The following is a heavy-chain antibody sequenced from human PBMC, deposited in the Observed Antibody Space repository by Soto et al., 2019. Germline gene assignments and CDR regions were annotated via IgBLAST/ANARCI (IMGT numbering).Heavy chain of an antibody. CDR1: RDTFTSYY. CDR2: INPHGGST. CDR3: ARSSGGNFGIIIEGTNWFAP. J-gene: IGHJ5*02. Sequence: QLVQSGGEVKQPGASVKVSCKAPRDTFTSYYINWVRQAPGQGLEWMGVINPHGGSTAYAQKFKGRVTLTRDTSASTVYMEVSSLTSEDTAIYYCARSSGGNFGIIIEGTNWFAPGGQGTLVTVSS. V-gene: IGHV1-46*01. D-gene: IGHD1-26*01.